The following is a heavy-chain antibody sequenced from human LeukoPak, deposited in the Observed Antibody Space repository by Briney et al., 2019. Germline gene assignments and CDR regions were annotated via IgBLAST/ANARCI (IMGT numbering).Heavy chain of an antibody. CDR2: INTSGSN. V-gene: IGHV4-4*07. CDR1: GGSTTSYY. J-gene: IGHJ1*01. Sequence: SETLSLTCILPGGSTTSYYWSCVRHPAGEGLGWIGRINTSGSNNYNPALKSRVTMSVDAYKNQFSLKLSTVTAADTAVYYCARVGIAVGLEHWGQGTLVTVSS. CDR3: ARVGIAVGLEH. D-gene: IGHD1-14*01.